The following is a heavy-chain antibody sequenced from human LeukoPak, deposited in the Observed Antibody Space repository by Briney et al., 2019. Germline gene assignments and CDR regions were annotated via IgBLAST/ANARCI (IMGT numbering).Heavy chain of an antibody. CDR3: ARVGLGSGSSTGYYYYMDV. CDR2: ISYSGST. V-gene: IGHV4-59*08. D-gene: IGHD3-10*01. Sequence: SETLSLTCTVSGGSISSYYWSWIRQPPGKGLEWIGYISYSGSTNNNPSLKSRVTISVDTSKNQFSLKLSSVTAADTAVYYCARVGLGSGSSTGYYYYMDVWGKGTTVTVSS. CDR1: GGSISSYY. J-gene: IGHJ6*03.